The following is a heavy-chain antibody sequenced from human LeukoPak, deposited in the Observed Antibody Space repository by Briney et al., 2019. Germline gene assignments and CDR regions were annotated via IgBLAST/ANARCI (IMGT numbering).Heavy chain of an antibody. J-gene: IGHJ4*02. D-gene: IGHD6-13*01. Sequence: ASVKVSCKASGYTFIRYGISWVRQAPGQGLEWMGWISPYNLNTNYAQKLQGRVTMTTDTSTSTAYMELRSLRSDDTAVYYCAKHFERAAAETFDYWGQGTLVTVSS. CDR2: ISPYNLNT. V-gene: IGHV1-18*01. CDR1: GYTFIRYG. CDR3: AKHFERAAAETFDY.